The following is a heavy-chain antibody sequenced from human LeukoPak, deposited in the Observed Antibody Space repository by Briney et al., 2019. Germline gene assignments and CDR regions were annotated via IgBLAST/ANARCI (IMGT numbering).Heavy chain of an antibody. CDR1: GYSFTSYW. D-gene: IGHD2-8*01. V-gene: IGHV5-51*01. J-gene: IGHJ4*02. CDR2: FYPGDSDT. Sequence: GESLKISCKGSGYSFTSYWIGWVRQMPGKGLEWMGFFYPGDSDTRYSPSFQGQVTISADNSISTAYLQWSSLKASDTAMYYCARGGGGTNGVCATHFDYWGQGTLVTVSS. CDR3: ARGGGGTNGVCATHFDY.